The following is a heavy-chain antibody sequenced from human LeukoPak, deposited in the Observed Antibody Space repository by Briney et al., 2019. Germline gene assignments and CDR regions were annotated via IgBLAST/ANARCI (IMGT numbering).Heavy chain of an antibody. Sequence: SETLSLTCTVSGGSISSYYWSWIRQPPGKGLEWIGYIYYSGSTNYNPSLTSRVTISVDTSNNKFSLKLSSVTAADRAGYYCAGAYRSSWYWFDPWGQGTLVTVSS. V-gene: IGHV4-59*01. D-gene: IGHD6-13*01. CDR3: AGAYRSSWYWFDP. CDR2: IYYSGST. CDR1: GGSISSYY. J-gene: IGHJ5*02.